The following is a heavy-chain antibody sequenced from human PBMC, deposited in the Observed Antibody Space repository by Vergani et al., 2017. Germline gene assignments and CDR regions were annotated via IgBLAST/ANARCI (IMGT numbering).Heavy chain of an antibody. CDR3: AKDLLYYYYFMDV. Sequence: EVQLLESGGGLVQPGGSLRLSCAASGFTLGSYAMSWVRQAPGKGLEWVSGISGSCGSTYYADSVKGRITISRDNSKNTLYLQINSLRAEDTAVYYCAKDLLYYYYFMDVWGKXP. CDR2: ISGSCGST. J-gene: IGHJ6*03. CDR1: GFTLGSYA. D-gene: IGHD2-15*01. V-gene: IGHV3-23*01.